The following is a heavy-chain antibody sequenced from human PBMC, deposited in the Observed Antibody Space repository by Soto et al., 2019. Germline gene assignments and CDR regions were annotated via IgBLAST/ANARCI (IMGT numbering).Heavy chain of an antibody. CDR2: ISSSGSTI. D-gene: IGHD3-9*01. J-gene: IGHJ4*02. CDR1: GFTSSSYS. CDR3: ATFPYYDILTGYYPEDIDY. V-gene: IGHV3-48*04. Sequence: GGSLRLSCAASGFTSSSYSMNWVRQAPGKGLEWVSYISSSGSTIYYADSVKGRFTISRDNAKNSLYLQMNSLRAGDTAVYYCATFPYYDILTGYYPEDIDYWGQGTLVTVSS.